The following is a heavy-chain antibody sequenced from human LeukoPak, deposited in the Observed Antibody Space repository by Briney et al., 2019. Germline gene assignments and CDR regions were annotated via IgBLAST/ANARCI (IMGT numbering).Heavy chain of an antibody. D-gene: IGHD6-19*01. V-gene: IGHV3-48*01. Sequence: GGSLRLSCAASGFSFINSNMNWVRQAPGKGLEWVGYISPSSSSIDYADSIKGRFTISRDNGKNSLYLQMNSLRAEDTAVYYCARAVAGLRHFDYWGQGTLVTVSS. CDR3: ARAVAGLRHFDY. CDR1: GFSFINSN. J-gene: IGHJ4*02. CDR2: ISPSSSSI.